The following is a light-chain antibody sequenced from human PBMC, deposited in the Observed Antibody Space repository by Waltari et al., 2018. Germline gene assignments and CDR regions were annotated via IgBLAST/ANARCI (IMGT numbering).Light chain of an antibody. V-gene: IGLV4-69*01. Sequence: QLVLTQSPSASAPLGASVKLTCTLSSGHTHNIIAWHQQHPTKGPRYLMKVNSDGSHNKGDKIPERFSGSSSGAERYLTISSLQSEDEADYYCQTGGHGTWVFGGGTKLTVL. CDR2: VNSDGSH. CDR3: QTGGHGTWV. J-gene: IGLJ3*02. CDR1: SGHTHNI.